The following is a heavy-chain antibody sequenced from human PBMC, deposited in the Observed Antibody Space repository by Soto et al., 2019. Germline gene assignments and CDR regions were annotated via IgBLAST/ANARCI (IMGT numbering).Heavy chain of an antibody. V-gene: IGHV1-18*01. J-gene: IGHJ5*02. CDR2: ISAYNGNT. Sequence: GASVKVSCKASGYTFTSYGISWVRQAPGQGLEWMGWISAYNGNTNYAQKLQGRVTMTTDTSTSTAYMELRSLRSDDTAVYYCARDPSVLMVYASWFDPWGQGTLVTVSS. CDR3: ARDPSVLMVYASWFDP. D-gene: IGHD2-8*01. CDR1: GYTFTSYG.